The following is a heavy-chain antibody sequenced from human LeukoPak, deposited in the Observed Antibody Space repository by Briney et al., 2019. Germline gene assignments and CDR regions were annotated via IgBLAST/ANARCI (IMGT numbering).Heavy chain of an antibody. CDR2: IFYSGST. D-gene: IGHD2-15*01. CDR3: ARAPSPYCNGASCLLVS. Sequence: SETLSLTCTVSGGSISSYYWSWIRQPPGKGLEWIGYIFYSGSTNYNPSLKSRVTISVDTSKNQFSLKLNSVTAADTAVYYCARAPSPYCNGASCLLVSWGQGTLVTVCS. CDR1: GGSISSYY. J-gene: IGHJ4*02. V-gene: IGHV4-59*01.